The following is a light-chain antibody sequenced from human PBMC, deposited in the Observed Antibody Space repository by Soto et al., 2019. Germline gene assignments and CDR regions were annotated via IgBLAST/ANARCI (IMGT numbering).Light chain of an antibody. CDR3: QQRYSTPIT. Sequence: DIQMTQFPSSLSASVGDRVTINWRASQSISSYLTWYQQKPGKAXKXXIYAASSLQSGVPSRFSDSESGTDFTLTIGSLQPEDGATDYGQQRYSTPITFSQGTRLEIK. CDR2: AAS. CDR1: QSISSY. V-gene: IGKV1-39*01. J-gene: IGKJ5*01.